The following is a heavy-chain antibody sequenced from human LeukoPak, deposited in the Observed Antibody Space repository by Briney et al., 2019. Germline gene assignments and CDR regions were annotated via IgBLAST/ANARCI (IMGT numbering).Heavy chain of an antibody. CDR1: GFTFSDYY. V-gene: IGHV3-11*01. Sequence: PGGSLRLSCAASGFTFSDYYMSWIRQAPGKGLEWVSYISSSGSTIYYADSVKGRFTISRDNAKNSLYLQMNSLRAEDTAVYYCARCYYDSSGYYYYDYWGQGTLVTVSS. D-gene: IGHD3-22*01. CDR3: ARCYYDSSGYYYYDY. J-gene: IGHJ4*02. CDR2: ISSSGSTI.